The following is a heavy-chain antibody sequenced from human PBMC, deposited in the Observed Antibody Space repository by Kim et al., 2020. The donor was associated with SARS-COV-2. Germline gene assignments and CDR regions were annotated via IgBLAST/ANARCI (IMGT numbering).Heavy chain of an antibody. D-gene: IGHD3-22*01. CDR1: GYTFTSYY. CDR2: INPSGGST. CDR3: ARGTITMIVVAHDPDFGAFDI. V-gene: IGHV1-46*01. Sequence: ASVKVSCKASGYTFTSYYMHWVRQAPGQGLEWMGIINPSGGSTSYAQKFQGRVTMTRDTSTSTVYMELSSLRSEDTAVYYCARGTITMIVVAHDPDFGAFDIWGQGTMVTVSS. J-gene: IGHJ3*02.